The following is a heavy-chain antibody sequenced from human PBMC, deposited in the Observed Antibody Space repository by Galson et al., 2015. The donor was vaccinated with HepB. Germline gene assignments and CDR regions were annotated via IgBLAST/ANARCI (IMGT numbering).Heavy chain of an antibody. V-gene: IGHV3-33*01. J-gene: IGHJ4*02. Sequence: SLRLSCAASGFTFSSYGMYWVRQAPGKGLEWVAVIWYDGSIEYYRDSVRGRFTVSRDNSRNTLYLQMSSLRAEDTVVYYCARDLGFGLDYWGQGTLVTVSS. CDR3: ARDLGFGLDY. CDR2: IWYDGSIE. CDR1: GFTFSSYG. D-gene: IGHD3-16*01.